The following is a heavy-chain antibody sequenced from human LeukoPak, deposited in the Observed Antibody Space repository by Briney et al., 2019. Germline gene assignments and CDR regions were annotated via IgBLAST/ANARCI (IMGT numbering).Heavy chain of an antibody. CDR1: GYTFTSYY. V-gene: IGHV1-46*01. Sequence: ASVKVSCKASGYTFTSYYMHWVRQAPGQGLEWMGIINPSGGSTSYAQKFQGRVTMTRNTSISTAYMELSSLRSEDTAVYYCARGRVGYDYIDYWGQGTLVTVSS. J-gene: IGHJ4*02. CDR2: INPSGGST. D-gene: IGHD5-12*01. CDR3: ARGRVGYDYIDY.